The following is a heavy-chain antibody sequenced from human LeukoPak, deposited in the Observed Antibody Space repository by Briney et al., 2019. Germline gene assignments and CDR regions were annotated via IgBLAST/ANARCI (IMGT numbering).Heavy chain of an antibody. J-gene: IGHJ4*02. Sequence: PGGSLRLSCAASGFTFSSYAMSWVRQAPGKGLELVAAISGSGDNTHSADSVKGRFTISRDNSKNTLYLEMNCLRAEDTAIYYCAKLAHGWYDFTYFDYWGQGTLVTVSS. CDR2: ISGSGDNT. D-gene: IGHD6-19*01. CDR1: GFTFSSYA. CDR3: AKLAHGWYDFTYFDY. V-gene: IGHV3-23*01.